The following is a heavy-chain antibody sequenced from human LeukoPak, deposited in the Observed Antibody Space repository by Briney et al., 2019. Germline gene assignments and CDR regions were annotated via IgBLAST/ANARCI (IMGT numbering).Heavy chain of an antibody. CDR2: IYYSGST. D-gene: IGHD4-17*01. Sequence: PSETLSLTCTVSGVSISSSSYYWGWIRQPPGKGLEWIGSIYYSGSTNYNPSLKSRVTISVDKSKNQFSLKLTSVTAADTALYYCARVYYADYVFDYWGQGTLVTVSS. CDR3: ARVYYADYVFDY. J-gene: IGHJ4*02. CDR1: GVSISSSSYY. V-gene: IGHV4-39*07.